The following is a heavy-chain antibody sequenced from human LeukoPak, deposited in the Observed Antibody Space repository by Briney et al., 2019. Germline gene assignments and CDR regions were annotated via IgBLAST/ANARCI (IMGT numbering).Heavy chain of an antibody. Sequence: SETLSLTCTVSGGSISSSSYYWGWIRQPPGKGLEWIGSIDYSGGTYFSPSLRSRVTLSVDASKNQFSLNLISVTAADTAVYYCARGPSITIFGVVMYTWFDPWGQGTPVSVSS. V-gene: IGHV4-39*07. J-gene: IGHJ5*02. CDR3: ARGPSITIFGVVMYTWFDP. CDR2: IDYSGGT. D-gene: IGHD3-3*01. CDR1: GGSISSSSYY.